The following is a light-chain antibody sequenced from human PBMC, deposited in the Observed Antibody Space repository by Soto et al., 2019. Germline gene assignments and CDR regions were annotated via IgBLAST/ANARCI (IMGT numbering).Light chain of an antibody. Sequence: EIVLTQSPATLSLSPGERATLSCRASQNVSTYLAWYQQKPGQAPRLLIYGASNRATGIPARFSGSGSGTDFTLTISTLEPEDFAVYYCQQRTNWLFGGGTKLEIK. J-gene: IGKJ4*01. CDR2: GAS. V-gene: IGKV3-11*01. CDR1: QNVSTY. CDR3: QQRTNWL.